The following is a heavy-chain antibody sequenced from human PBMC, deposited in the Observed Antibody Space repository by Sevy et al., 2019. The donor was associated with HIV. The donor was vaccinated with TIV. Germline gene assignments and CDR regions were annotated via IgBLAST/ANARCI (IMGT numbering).Heavy chain of an antibody. CDR2: IKEDGSEK. J-gene: IGHJ6*02. CDR1: GFAFNSYW. CDR3: ARDWRGYIGSGSDYYYYGMDV. V-gene: IGHV3-7*03. D-gene: IGHD3-10*01. Sequence: GGSLRLFCAASGFAFNSYWMSWVRQAPGMGLQWVGTIKEDGSEKYYVDSMKGRFTISRDNAKNSLYLQMNSLRAEDTAVYYCARDWRGYIGSGSDYYYYGMDVWGQGTTVTVSS.